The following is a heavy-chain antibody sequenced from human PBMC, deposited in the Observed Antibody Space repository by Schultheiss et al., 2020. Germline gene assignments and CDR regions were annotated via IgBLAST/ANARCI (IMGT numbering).Heavy chain of an antibody. V-gene: IGHV4-59*12. CDR3: ARDYSYWHFDF. CDR1: GGSFSSYY. D-gene: IGHD2-15*01. J-gene: IGHJ4*02. Sequence: SETLSLTCTVSGGSFSSYYWGWIRQSPDKELEWIGYIFYSGNTNYNPSLKSRVTISVDTSKNQFSLKLTSVTAADTAVFYCARDYSYWHFDFWGQGALVTVSS. CDR2: IFYSGNT.